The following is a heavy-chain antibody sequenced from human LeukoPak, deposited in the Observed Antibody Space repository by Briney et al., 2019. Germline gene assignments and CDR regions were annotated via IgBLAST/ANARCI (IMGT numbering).Heavy chain of an antibody. CDR1: GFTFSSYA. V-gene: IGHV3-23*01. CDR2: ISGSGGST. Sequence: GGSLRLSCAASGFTFSSYAMSWVRQAPGKGLEWVSAISGSGGSTYYADSVKGRFTISRDNSKNTLYLQMSSLRAEDTAVYYCAKDYGTPPYYDFWSGYYRTYYYYGMDVWGQGTTVTVSS. CDR3: AKDYGTPPYYDFWSGYYRTYYYYGMDV. J-gene: IGHJ6*02. D-gene: IGHD3-3*01.